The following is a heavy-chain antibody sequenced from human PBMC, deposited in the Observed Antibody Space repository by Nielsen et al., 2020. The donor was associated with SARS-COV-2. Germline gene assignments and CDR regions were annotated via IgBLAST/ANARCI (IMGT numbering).Heavy chain of an antibody. D-gene: IGHD2-15*01. CDR1: RFTFSSKG. CDR2: ISYEGTNK. J-gene: IGHJ4*02. V-gene: IGHV3-30*19. Sequence: GESLKISCAASRFTFSSKGMHWVRQAPGKGLEWVAVISYEGTNKDYADSVKGRFTISRDNSKNTLYLQMSSLRAEDTAVYYCAKDDGYCYGGSCYFFDYWGQGTLVTVSS. CDR3: AKDDGYCYGGSCYFFDY.